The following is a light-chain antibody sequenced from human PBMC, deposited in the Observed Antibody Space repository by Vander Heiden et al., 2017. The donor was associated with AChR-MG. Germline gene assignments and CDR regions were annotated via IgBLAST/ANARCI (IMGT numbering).Light chain of an antibody. J-gene: IGKJ1*01. CDR1: QSVSIY. CDR2: AAS. CDR3: QQRDSTPVT. Sequence: DIQMNQSPYSLSASVGDRVTITCRASQSVSIYLNWYQQKPGKAPKLLIYAASSLQSGVPSRFSGSGSGTDFTLSISSRQPEDFATYYCQQRDSTPVTFGQVTKVENK. V-gene: IGKV1-39*01.